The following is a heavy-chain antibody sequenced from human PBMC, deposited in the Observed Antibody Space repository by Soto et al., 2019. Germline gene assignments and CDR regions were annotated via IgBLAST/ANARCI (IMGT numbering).Heavy chain of an antibody. Sequence: QVQLQESGPGLGNPSGTLSPTCAFSGDSINNSHWGNWFRQPPGRGLEWIGQISHSGNTNYNPSLTSRVTISVDKSKNHFSLKLTSVTAADTAVYYCAARHFWSGPWTARRLDYWGQGTLVTVSS. V-gene: IGHV4-4*02. CDR3: AARHFWSGPWTARRLDY. CDR1: GDSINNSHW. D-gene: IGHD3-3*02. J-gene: IGHJ4*02. CDR2: ISHSGNT.